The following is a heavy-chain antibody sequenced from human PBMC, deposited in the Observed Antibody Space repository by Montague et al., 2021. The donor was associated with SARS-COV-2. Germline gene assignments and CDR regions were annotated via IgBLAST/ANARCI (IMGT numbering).Heavy chain of an antibody. CDR1: GFSLTTAGMG. Sequence: PALVKPTQTLTLTCTVSGFSLTTAGMGVAWIRRPPGKALEWLAIIYWDDEKRYRSSLESRVSISKDSSNTRVMFTMTKMDPLDAGTYYCAHRPTSLVGEPFFGFDVWGPGTLVTVSS. V-gene: IGHV2-5*08. CDR2: IYWDDEK. J-gene: IGHJ3*01. D-gene: IGHD3-10*01. CDR3: AHRPTSLVGEPFFGFDV.